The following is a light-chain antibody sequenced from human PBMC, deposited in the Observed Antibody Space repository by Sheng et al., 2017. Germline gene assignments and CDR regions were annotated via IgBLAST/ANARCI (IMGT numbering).Light chain of an antibody. Sequence: QSALAQPASVSGSPGQSITISCTGTSSDIGGYNYVSWYQHHPGKAPKLLIHDVSTRPSGVSNRFSGSKSGNTASLTISGLQAEDEADYYCSSYTHSSTLVVGGGTKLTVL. CDR1: SSDIGGYNY. CDR3: SSYTHSSTLV. J-gene: IGLJ3*02. V-gene: IGLV2-14*03. CDR2: DVS.